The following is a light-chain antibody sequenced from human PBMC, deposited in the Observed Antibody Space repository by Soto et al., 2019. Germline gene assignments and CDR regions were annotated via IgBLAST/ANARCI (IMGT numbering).Light chain of an antibody. J-gene: IGKJ1*01. CDR1: QTISSW. V-gene: IGKV1-5*03. CDR2: KAS. CDR3: QHYNSYSEA. Sequence: DIQMTQSPSTLSGSVGDRVTITCRASQTISSWLAWYQQKPGKAPKLLIYKASTLKSGVPSRFSCSGSVTELTLTISSLQPDDFATYYCQHYNSYSEAFGHGTKVELK.